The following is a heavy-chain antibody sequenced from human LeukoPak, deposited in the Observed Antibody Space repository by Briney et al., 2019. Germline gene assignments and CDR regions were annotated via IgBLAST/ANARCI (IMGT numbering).Heavy chain of an antibody. D-gene: IGHD6-13*01. CDR3: AKDKAPGSWHTPSDY. Sequence: PGGSLRLSCAASGVTFSSYGMHWVRQAPGKGLEWVAFIRYDGSNKYYADSVKGGFTISRDNSKNTRYMQRNSRRGEEPAVYYCAKDKAPGSWHTPSDYWGQGTLVTVSS. J-gene: IGHJ4*02. CDR1: GVTFSSYG. CDR2: IRYDGSNK. V-gene: IGHV3-30*02.